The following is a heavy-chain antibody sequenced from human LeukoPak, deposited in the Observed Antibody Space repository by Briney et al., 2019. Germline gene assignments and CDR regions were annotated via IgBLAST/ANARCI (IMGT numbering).Heavy chain of an antibody. D-gene: IGHD2/OR15-2a*01. V-gene: IGHV3-21*04. CDR3: ARDSYYSTRADAFDI. CDR1: GFPFSSYS. Sequence: GGSLRLSCGASGFPFSSYSMNWLRQAPGKGLEWVSSISSSRSYIYYADSVKGRFTISRDNAQITLYLQLNSLSGQGTAVYYCARDSYYSTRADAFDIWGQGTMVTVSS. J-gene: IGHJ3*02. CDR2: ISSSRSYI.